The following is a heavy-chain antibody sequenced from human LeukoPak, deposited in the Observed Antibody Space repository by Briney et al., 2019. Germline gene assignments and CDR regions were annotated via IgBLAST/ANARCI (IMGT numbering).Heavy chain of an antibody. J-gene: IGHJ4*02. CDR3: ARVETGTSHIDY. CDR1: GGSISSYY. V-gene: IGHV4-59*08. D-gene: IGHD1-1*01. CDR2: IYYSGST. Sequence: PSETLSLTCTVSGGSISSYYWTWIRQPPGKGLEWIGYIYYSGSTNYNPSLKSRVTISLDTSKNQFSLRLSSVTAADTAVYYCARVETGTSHIDYWGQGTLVTVSS.